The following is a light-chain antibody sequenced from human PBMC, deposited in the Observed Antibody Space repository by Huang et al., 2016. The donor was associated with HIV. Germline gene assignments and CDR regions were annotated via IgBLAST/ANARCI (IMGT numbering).Light chain of an antibody. CDR2: AAS. V-gene: IGKV1-17*03. J-gene: IGKJ4*01. CDR1: QGISNY. CDR3: LQHNSYPLT. Sequence: DIQMTQSPFAMSASVGDSVTITCRASQGISNYFAGFHQKPGKVPKRLSYAASSLQNGVPSRFSGSGSGTEVTLTISSLQPEDFATYYCLQHNSYPLTFGGGTKVEIK.